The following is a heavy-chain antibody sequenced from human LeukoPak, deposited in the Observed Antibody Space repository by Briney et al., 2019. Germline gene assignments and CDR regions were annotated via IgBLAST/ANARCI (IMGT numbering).Heavy chain of an antibody. J-gene: IGHJ4*02. V-gene: IGHV4-59*01. Sequence: SETLSLTCTVSGGSISSYHWSWIRQPPGKGLEWVGYIYNSGSTNYNPSLKSRVTISVDTSKNQLSLKLSSVTAADTAVYFCAREDYYGSGTGDYWGQGTLVTVSS. CDR3: AREDYYGSGTGDY. CDR2: IYNSGST. D-gene: IGHD3-10*01. CDR1: GGSISSYH.